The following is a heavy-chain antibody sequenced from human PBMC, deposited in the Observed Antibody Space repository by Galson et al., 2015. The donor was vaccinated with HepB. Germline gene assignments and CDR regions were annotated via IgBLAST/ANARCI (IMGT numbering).Heavy chain of an antibody. CDR2: IYSGGST. Sequence: SLRLSCAASGFTVSSNYMSWVRQAPGKGLEWVSVIYSGGSTYYADSVKGRFTISRDNSKNTLYLQTNSLRAEDTAVYYCARGVGRDAFDIWGQGTMVTVSS. J-gene: IGHJ3*02. D-gene: IGHD1-26*01. CDR3: ARGVGRDAFDI. V-gene: IGHV3-66*01. CDR1: GFTVSSNY.